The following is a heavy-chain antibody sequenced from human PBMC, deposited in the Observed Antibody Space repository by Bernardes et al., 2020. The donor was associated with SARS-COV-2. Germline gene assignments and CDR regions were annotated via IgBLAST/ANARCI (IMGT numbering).Heavy chain of an antibody. J-gene: IGHJ6*02. CDR1: DRVSSNSAV. Sequence: DRVSSNSAVWHWIRQSPSRGLEWLGRTSYRSKWNYDYAVSVKSRITISPDTSKNQFSLELTSVTPEDTAVYYCARGANYAMGVWGQGTTVTVSS. CDR3: ARGANYAMGV. CDR2: TSYRSKWNY. V-gene: IGHV6-1*01.